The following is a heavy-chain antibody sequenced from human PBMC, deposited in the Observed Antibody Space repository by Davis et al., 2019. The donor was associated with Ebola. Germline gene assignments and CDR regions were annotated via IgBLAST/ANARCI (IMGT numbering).Heavy chain of an antibody. CDR1: GGSISSYY. D-gene: IGHD1-26*01. J-gene: IGHJ4*02. V-gene: IGHV4-59*01. CDR3: ARVYSGSYTHFDY. Sequence: PGGSLRLSCTVSGGSISSYYWSWIRQPPGKGLEWIGYIYYSGSTNYNPSLKSRVTISVDTSKNQFSLKLSSVTAADTAVYYCARVYSGSYTHFDYWGQGTLVTVSS. CDR2: IYYSGST.